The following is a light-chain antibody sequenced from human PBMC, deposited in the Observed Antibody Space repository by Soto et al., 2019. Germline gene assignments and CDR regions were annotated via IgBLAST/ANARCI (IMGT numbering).Light chain of an antibody. CDR2: AAS. Sequence: EVVMTQSPATLSVSPGDKVSLSCRANQTISNMLAWYQQKPGQAPRLLIYAASTRATGVSARFSGSGSGTDFTLTISRLEPEDFAVYYCQQYGSSPLTFGGGTRLEIK. V-gene: IGKV3-15*01. J-gene: IGKJ5*01. CDR3: QQYGSSPLT. CDR1: QTISNM.